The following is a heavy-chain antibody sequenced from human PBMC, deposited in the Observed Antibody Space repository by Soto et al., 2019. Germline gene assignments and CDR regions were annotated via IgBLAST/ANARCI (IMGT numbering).Heavy chain of an antibody. J-gene: IGHJ5*02. D-gene: IGHD6-19*01. V-gene: IGHV3-23*01. CDR2: VSGSGGTT. CDR3: ARCTVDYIVTSGWCHYLDP. CDR1: GFTFSSSA. Sequence: EVQLLDSGGGLVQPGGSLRLSCAASGFTFSSSAMSWVRQAPGKGLEWVSAVSGSGGTTYYADSVRGRFTISRDNSKNTLYLQRNSLRAEETAIYFCARCTVDYIVTSGWCHYLDPWGQGTLVTVSS.